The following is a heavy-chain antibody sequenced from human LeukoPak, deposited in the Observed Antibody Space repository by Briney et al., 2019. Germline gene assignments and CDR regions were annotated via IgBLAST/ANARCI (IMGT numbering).Heavy chain of an antibody. CDR2: INHSGST. CDR3: ARTRYYCSSTSCFTTFRGYYYMDV. D-gene: IGHD2-2*01. J-gene: IGHJ6*03. Sequence: KPSETLSLTCAVYGGSFSGYYWSWIRQPPGKGLEWIGEINHSGSTNYDPSLKSRVTISVDTSKNQFSLKLSSVTAADTAVYYCARTRYYCSSTSCFTTFRGYYYMDVWGKGTTVTVSS. CDR1: GGSFSGYY. V-gene: IGHV4-34*01.